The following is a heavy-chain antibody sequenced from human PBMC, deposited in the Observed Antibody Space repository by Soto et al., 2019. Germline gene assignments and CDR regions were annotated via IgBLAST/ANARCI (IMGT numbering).Heavy chain of an antibody. CDR1: GGSINSYF. J-gene: IGHJ4*02. CDR3: ARAGTNMVQFDY. D-gene: IGHD3-10*01. Sequence: SETLSLTCAVSGGSINSYFWSWIRQSPGKGLEWIGHIYYSGSTSYSPSLKSRVSISVDTSKNQFSLEVHSVTAADTAVYYCARAGTNMVQFDYWGQGTLVTVSS. CDR2: IYYSGST. V-gene: IGHV4-59*01.